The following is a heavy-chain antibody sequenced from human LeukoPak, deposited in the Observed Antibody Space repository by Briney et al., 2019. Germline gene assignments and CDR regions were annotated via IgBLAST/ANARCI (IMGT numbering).Heavy chain of an antibody. CDR2: ISSSGSTI. CDR3: ARGEYSYVYYYYMDV. V-gene: IGHV3-11*04. D-gene: IGHD5-18*01. J-gene: IGHJ6*03. Sequence: GGSLRLSCAASGFTVSSNYMSWVRQAPGKGLEWVSYISSSGSTIYYADSVKGRFTISRDNAKNSLYLQMNSLRAEDTAVYYCARGEYSYVYYYYMDVWGKGTTVTISS. CDR1: GFTVSSNY.